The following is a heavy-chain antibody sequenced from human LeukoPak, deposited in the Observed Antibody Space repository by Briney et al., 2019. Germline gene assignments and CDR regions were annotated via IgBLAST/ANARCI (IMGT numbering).Heavy chain of an antibody. D-gene: IGHD6-19*01. CDR3: AQGRLGSGWYVLHY. Sequence: ASVTVSCKASGYTFTSYGISWVRHAPGQGLEWMGWISAYNGNTNYAQKLQGRVTMTTDTSTSTAYMELRSLRSDDTAVYYCAQGRLGSGWYVLHYWGQGTLVTVSS. CDR2: ISAYNGNT. V-gene: IGHV1-18*01. CDR1: GYTFTSYG. J-gene: IGHJ4*02.